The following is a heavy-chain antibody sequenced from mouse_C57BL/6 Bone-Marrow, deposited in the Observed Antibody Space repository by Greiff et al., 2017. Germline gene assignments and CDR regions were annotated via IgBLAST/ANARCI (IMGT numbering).Heavy chain of an antibody. V-gene: IGHV1-7*01. Sequence: VQLQQSGAELAKPGASVKLSCKASGYTFTSYWMHWVKQRPGQGLEWIGYINPSSGYTKYTQKFKGKATLTADKSSSTAYLQLSRLTYEDSAVYYCAQCGSSYSDWGQGTLVTVSA. CDR3: AQCGSSYSD. J-gene: IGHJ3*01. CDR2: INPSSGYT. D-gene: IGHD1-1*01. CDR1: GYTFTSYW.